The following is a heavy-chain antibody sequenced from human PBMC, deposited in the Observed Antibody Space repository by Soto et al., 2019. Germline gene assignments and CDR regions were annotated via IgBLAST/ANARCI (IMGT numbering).Heavy chain of an antibody. V-gene: IGHV1-18*04. J-gene: IGHJ6*02. CDR3: ARETHHTIFGVVMPDYYYYYGMDV. CDR1: GYTFTSYG. CDR2: ISAYNGNT. D-gene: IGHD3-3*01. Sequence: ASVKVSGKASGYTFTSYGIRWVRQAPGQGLEWMGWISAYNGNTNYAQKLQGRVTMTTDTSTSTAYMELRSLRSDDTAVYYCARETHHTIFGVVMPDYYYYYGMDVWGQGTTVTVSS.